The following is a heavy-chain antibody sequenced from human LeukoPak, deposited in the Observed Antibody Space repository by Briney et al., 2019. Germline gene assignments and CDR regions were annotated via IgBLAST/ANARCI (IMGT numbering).Heavy chain of an antibody. J-gene: IGHJ4*02. CDR3: ARGRDGCNPTADY. CDR2: ISVYNGNT. D-gene: IGHD5-24*01. CDR1: GYTFTNYG. Sequence: ASVKVSCKASGYTFTNYGISWVRQAPGQGLEWMGWISVYNGNTNYAQNVQGRVTMTTDTSTSTAYMELRSLRSDDTAVYYCARGRDGCNPTADYWGQGTLVTVSS. V-gene: IGHV1-18*01.